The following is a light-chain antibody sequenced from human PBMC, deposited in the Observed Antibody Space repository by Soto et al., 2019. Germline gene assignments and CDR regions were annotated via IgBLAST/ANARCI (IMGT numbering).Light chain of an antibody. CDR2: GAS. CDR3: QQYNNWPPLT. CDR1: QSVSSN. V-gene: IGKV3-15*01. J-gene: IGKJ4*01. Sequence: EIVRTQSPATLSVSPGERATLSCRARQSVSSNLAWYQQKPGQAPRLLIYGASTRATGIPARFSGSGSGTAFSLTISSLQSEDFAVYYCQQYNNWPPLTFGGGTKVEIK.